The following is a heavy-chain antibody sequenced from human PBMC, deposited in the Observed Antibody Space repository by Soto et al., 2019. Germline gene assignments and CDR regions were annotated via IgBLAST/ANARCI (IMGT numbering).Heavy chain of an antibody. CDR1: GDSISDTKW. J-gene: IGHJ4*02. CDR2: IYHSGST. Sequence: QVQLQESGPGLVKPSGTLSLTCAVSGDSISDTKWWSWVRLPPGKGLEWIGEIYHSGSTNYNPSLKSRVSMSVDKAKNQFSLNLTSVTVADTAVYYCARVISSREEYFDYWGQGTLVTVSP. D-gene: IGHD6-19*01. CDR3: ARVISSREEYFDY. V-gene: IGHV4-4*02.